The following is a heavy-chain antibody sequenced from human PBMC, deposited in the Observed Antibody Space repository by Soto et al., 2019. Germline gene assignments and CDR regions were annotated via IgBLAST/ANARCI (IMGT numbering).Heavy chain of an antibody. J-gene: IGHJ4*02. Sequence: SVKVSCKASGGTFSSYAISWVRQAPGQGLEWMGGIIPIFGTANYAQKFQGRVTITADKSASTAYMELSSLRSEDTAVYYCASPSSLDYYDSSGYYRPAYFDYWGQGTLVTVSS. CDR1: GGTFSSYA. CDR2: IIPIFGTA. CDR3: ASPSSLDYYDSSGYYRPAYFDY. V-gene: IGHV1-69*06. D-gene: IGHD3-22*01.